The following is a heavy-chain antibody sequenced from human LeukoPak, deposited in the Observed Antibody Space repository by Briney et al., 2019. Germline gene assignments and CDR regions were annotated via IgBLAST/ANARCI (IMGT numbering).Heavy chain of an antibody. CDR2: ISGYNGNT. D-gene: IGHD2-2*01. J-gene: IGHJ4*02. CDR1: GYTFTSYD. Sequence: GASVKVSCKASGYTFTSYDINWVRQAPGQGLEWMGWISGYNGNTNYAQKFQGRVTMTTDTSTSTAYMELWSLRSDDTAFYYCARGCGSTSCYLLDYWGQGTLVTVSS. V-gene: IGHV1-18*01. CDR3: ARGCGSTSCYLLDY.